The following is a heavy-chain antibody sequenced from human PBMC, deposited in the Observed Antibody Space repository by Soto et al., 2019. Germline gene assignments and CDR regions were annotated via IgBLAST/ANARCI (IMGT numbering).Heavy chain of an antibody. CDR1: GGSISSYY. V-gene: IGHV4-59*01. J-gene: IGHJ6*02. CDR2: IYYSGST. CDR3: ARGADYYYYGMDV. Sequence: SETLSLTCTVSGGSISSYYWSWIRQPPGKGLEWIGYIYYSGSTNYNPSLKSRVTISVDTSKNQFSLKLSSVTAADTAVYYCARGADYYYYGMDVWGQGTTVTVSS.